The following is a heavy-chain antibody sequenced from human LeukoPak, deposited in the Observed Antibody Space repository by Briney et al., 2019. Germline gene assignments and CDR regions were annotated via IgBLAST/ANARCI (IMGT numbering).Heavy chain of an antibody. J-gene: IGHJ4*02. V-gene: IGHV3-9*01. D-gene: IGHD3-10*01. CDR2: ISWNSGSI. CDR1: GFTFDDYA. CDR3: ARDKYGSGSYYFDY. Sequence: GGSLRLSCAASGFTFDDYAMHWVRQAPGKGLEWVSGISWNSGSIGYADSVKGRFTISRDNAKNSLYLQMNSLRAEDTALYYCARDKYGSGSYYFDYWGQGNLGIVSS.